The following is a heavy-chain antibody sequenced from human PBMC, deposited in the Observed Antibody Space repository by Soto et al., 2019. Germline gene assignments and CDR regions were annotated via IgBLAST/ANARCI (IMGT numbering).Heavy chain of an antibody. J-gene: IGHJ4*02. V-gene: IGHV1-69*13. CDR1: GGTFSSYA. Sequence: SVKVSCKASGGTFSSYAISWVRQAPGQGLEWMGGIIPIFGTANYAQKFQGRVTITADESTSTAYMELSSLRSEDTAVYYCARVRGPTHYDILTGYLNYWGQGXLVTVYS. D-gene: IGHD3-9*01. CDR3: ARVRGPTHYDILTGYLNY. CDR2: IIPIFGTA.